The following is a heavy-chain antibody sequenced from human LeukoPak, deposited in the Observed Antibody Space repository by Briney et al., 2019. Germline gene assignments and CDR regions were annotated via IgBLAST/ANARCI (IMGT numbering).Heavy chain of an antibody. CDR2: ISAYNGNT. J-gene: IGHJ5*02. CDR3: ARLVVGATNWFDP. D-gene: IGHD1-26*01. CDR1: GYTFTGCF. Sequence: ASVKVSCKTSGYTFTGCFLHWVRQAPGQGLEWMGWISAYNGNTNYAQKLQGRVTMTTDTSTSTAYMELRSLRSDDTAVYYCARLVVGATNWFDPWGQGTLVTVSS. V-gene: IGHV1-18*04.